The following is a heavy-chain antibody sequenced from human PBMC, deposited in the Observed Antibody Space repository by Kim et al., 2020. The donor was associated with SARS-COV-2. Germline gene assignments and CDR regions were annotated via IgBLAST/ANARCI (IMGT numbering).Heavy chain of an antibody. CDR3: ARDVALYSSGRYGLDV. Sequence: GGSLRLSCAASGFTFSSYGIHWVRQAPGKGLELVALIWYDGTNKYYADSVRGRFTISRDNSKNTLYVQMSSLRAEDTAVYYCARDVALYSSGRYGLDVWGQGTTVTVSS. J-gene: IGHJ6*02. D-gene: IGHD3-22*01. CDR1: GFTFSSYG. CDR2: IWYDGTNK. V-gene: IGHV3-33*01.